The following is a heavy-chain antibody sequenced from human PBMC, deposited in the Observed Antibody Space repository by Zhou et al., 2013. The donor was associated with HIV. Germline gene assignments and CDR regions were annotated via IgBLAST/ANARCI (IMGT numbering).Heavy chain of an antibody. V-gene: IGHV1-2*02. CDR3: ARILFGSSSLGTFDY. D-gene: IGHD6-13*01. CDR1: GYTFIDYY. J-gene: IGHJ4*02. CDR2: INPNGGGT. Sequence: QVQLVQSGAEVKMPGASVKVSCKASGYTFIDYYIHWVRQAPGQGLEWMGWINPNGGGTTYAQKFQGRVTITRDTSISTAYMELSRLKSDDTAVYYCARILFGSSSLGTFDYWGQGTLVTVSS.